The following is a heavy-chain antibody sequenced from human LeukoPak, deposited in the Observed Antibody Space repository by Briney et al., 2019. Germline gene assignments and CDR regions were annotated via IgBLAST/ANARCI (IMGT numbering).Heavy chain of an antibody. J-gene: IGHJ4*02. V-gene: IGHV3-13*01. Sequence: GGSLRLTCAASGFTFIDYDMHWVRQVIGKGLEWVSAIGIRGDTHYSGSVKGRFTIPRENAESSLYLQMNSLRAEDTAVYYCARGGIQVSGIDEFDYWGQGTLVTVSS. CDR2: IGIRGDT. CDR1: GFTFIDYD. CDR3: ARGGIQVSGIDEFDY. D-gene: IGHD6-19*01.